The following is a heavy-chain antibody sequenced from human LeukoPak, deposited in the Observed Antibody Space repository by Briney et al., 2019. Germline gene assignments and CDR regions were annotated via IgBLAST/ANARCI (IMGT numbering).Heavy chain of an antibody. J-gene: IGHJ4*02. CDR1: GFTFSSYS. D-gene: IGHD1-26*01. CDR3: AKDMVGATMIFDY. Sequence: GGSLRFSCAASGFTFSSYSMNWVRQAPGKGLEWVSAISGSGGSTYYADSVKGRFTISRDNSKNTLYLQMNSLRAEDTAVYYCAKDMVGATMIFDYWGQGTLVTVSS. CDR2: ISGSGGST. V-gene: IGHV3-23*01.